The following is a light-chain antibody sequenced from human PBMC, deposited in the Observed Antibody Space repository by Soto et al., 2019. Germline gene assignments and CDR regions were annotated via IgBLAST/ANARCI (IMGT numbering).Light chain of an antibody. CDR2: GAS. V-gene: IGKV3-20*01. Sequence: EIVLTQSPGTLSLSPGERATLSCRASQTVSTNYLAWFQHKPDQAPRLLIYGASSTATGIPDRFSGSGSGTDFTITINRLEPEDFAVYFCQQYSDSPLTFGGGTKVEIK. CDR3: QQYSDSPLT. J-gene: IGKJ4*01. CDR1: QTVSTNY.